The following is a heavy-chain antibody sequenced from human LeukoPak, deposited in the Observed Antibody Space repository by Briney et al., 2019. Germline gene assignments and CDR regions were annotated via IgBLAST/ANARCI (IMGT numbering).Heavy chain of an antibody. D-gene: IGHD6-13*01. Sequence: ASVKVSCKASGYTFTGYYMHWVRQAPGQGLEWMGWINPNSGGTNYAQKFQGRVTMTRDTSISTAYMELSRLRSGDTAVYYCARGEAIAAAGYYYYYYMDVWGKGTTVTISS. J-gene: IGHJ6*03. V-gene: IGHV1-2*02. CDR2: INPNSGGT. CDR1: GYTFTGYY. CDR3: ARGEAIAAAGYYYYYYMDV.